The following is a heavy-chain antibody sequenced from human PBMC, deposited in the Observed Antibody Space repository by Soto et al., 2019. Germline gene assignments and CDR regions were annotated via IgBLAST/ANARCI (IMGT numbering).Heavy chain of an antibody. V-gene: IGHV1-69*02. J-gene: IGHJ4*02. D-gene: IGHD3-9*01. Sequence: SVKVSCKASGGTLSSYTISWVRQAPGQGLEWMGRIIPILGIANYAQKFQGRVTITADKSTSTAYMELSSLRSEDTAVYYCCTSDYDILTGYLARWGQGTLVTVSS. CDR2: IIPILGIA. CDR3: CTSDYDILTGYLAR. CDR1: GGTLSSYT.